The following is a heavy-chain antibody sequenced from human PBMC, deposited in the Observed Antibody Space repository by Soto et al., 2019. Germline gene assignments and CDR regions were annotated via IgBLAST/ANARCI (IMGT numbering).Heavy chain of an antibody. J-gene: IGHJ5*02. CDR3: ARERANRLDP. CDR1: GYTFTSYD. V-gene: IGHV1-8*01. CDR2: MNPNSGNT. Sequence: QVQLVQSGAEVKKPGASVKVSCKASGYTFTSYDINWVRQATGQGLEWMGWMNPNSGNTGYAQKFXRRVTMPRNTSISTAYMELSSMRSEDTAVYYCARERANRLDPWGQGTLVTVSS.